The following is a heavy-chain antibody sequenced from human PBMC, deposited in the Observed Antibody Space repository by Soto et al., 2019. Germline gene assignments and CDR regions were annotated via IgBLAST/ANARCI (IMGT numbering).Heavy chain of an antibody. CDR1: GFTFSNAW. CDR3: TTDSYITSIIVRFDY. D-gene: IGHD3-22*01. Sequence: EVHLVESGGGLVKPGGSLRISCAASGFTFSNAWINWVRQAPGKGLEWVGRVKSKNDGGTTDFAAPVKGRFAISRDDSKNMVYLEMNSLQTEDTAIYYCTTDSYITSIIVRFDYWGHGTLVTVSS. V-gene: IGHV3-15*07. J-gene: IGHJ4*01. CDR2: VKSKNDGGTT.